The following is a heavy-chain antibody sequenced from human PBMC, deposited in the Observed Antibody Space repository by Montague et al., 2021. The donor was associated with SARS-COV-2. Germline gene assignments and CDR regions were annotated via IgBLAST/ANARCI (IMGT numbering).Heavy chain of an antibody. V-gene: IGHV2-5*01. CDR1: GFALSTSGVC. CDR3: AHRRPLWGYFDY. Sequence: PALVTPTQTLTLTCTFSGFALSTSGVCVGWIRQPPGKALEWLALXYWXAYKRYSPSLKSRLTITKDTSKNQVVLTMTNMDPVDTATYYCAHRRPLWGYFDYWGQGTLVTVSS. D-gene: IGHD7-27*01. CDR2: XYWXAYK. J-gene: IGHJ4*02.